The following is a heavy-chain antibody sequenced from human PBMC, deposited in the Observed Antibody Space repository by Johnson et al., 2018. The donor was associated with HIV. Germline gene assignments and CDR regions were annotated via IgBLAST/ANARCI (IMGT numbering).Heavy chain of an antibody. V-gene: IGHV3-30-3*02. Sequence: QVQLVESGGGVVQPGRSLRLSCAASGFTFSSYAMHWVRQAPGKGLELVAVISYDGSNKYYADSVKGRFTISRDNSKNTLYLQMNSLRPEDTALYYCAKERQGAISVFALAGAFGIWGQGSMVTVSS. J-gene: IGHJ3*02. CDR2: ISYDGSNK. CDR3: AKERQGAISVFALAGAFGI. CDR1: GFTFSSYA. D-gene: IGHD2-2*01.